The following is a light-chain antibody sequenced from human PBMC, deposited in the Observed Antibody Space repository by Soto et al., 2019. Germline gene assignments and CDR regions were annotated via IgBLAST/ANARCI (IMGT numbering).Light chain of an antibody. CDR2: AAS. V-gene: IGKV1D-16*01. J-gene: IGKJ4*01. CDR3: QQYNIYPLT. CDR1: QDINSW. Sequence: DVQMTQSPSSLSASVGDRVTITCRASQDINSWLAWYQQKPEKAPKSLIHAASSLQTGVPSRFSGSGSGTDCTLTISSLQPEDSANYYCQQYNIYPLTFGGGTKVEIK.